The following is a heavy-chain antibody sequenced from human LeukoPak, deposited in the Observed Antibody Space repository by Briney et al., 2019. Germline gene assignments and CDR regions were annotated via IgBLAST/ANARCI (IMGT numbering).Heavy chain of an antibody. CDR3: ARVKEYQMLYGGFDP. D-gene: IGHD2-2*02. CDR1: GFTLSGYS. V-gene: IGHV3-21*01. J-gene: IGHJ5*02. CDR2: INSGSSYR. Sequence: GRSLRLSCAASGFTLSGYSMSWVRQAPGKGLEWVSSINSGSSYRYYADSVKGRFTISRDNAKNSLYLQMNSLRAEDTAVYYCARVKEYQMLYGGFDPWGQGTLVTVSS.